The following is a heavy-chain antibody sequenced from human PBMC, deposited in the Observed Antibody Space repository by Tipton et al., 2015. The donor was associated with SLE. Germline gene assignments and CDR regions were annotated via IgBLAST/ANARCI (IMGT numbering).Heavy chain of an antibody. V-gene: IGHV3-30*02. CDR2: IHYDESKK. D-gene: IGHD2-21*02. J-gene: IGHJ6*03. CDR1: GFTFSSYA. CDR3: AKGPRLRYYMDV. Sequence: GSLRLSCAASGFTFSSYAMHWVRQVPGKGLEWVALIHYDESKKYYTDSVKGRFTISRDNSKNTLYLQMSSLRPEDTALYYCAKGPRLRYYMDVWGKGTTVSVSS.